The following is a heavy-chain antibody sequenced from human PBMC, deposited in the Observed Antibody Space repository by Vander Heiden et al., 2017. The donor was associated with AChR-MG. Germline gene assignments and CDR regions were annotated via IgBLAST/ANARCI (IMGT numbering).Heavy chain of an antibody. CDR1: GFTFSSYA. D-gene: IGHD2-2*02. CDR2: ISYDGSNK. J-gene: IGHJ4*02. CDR3: ASRGAIQFDY. V-gene: IGHV3-30-3*01. Sequence: QVQLVESGGGVVQPGRSLRLSCVASGFTFSSYAMHWVRQAPGKGLEWVAVISYDGSNKYYADSVKGRFTISRDNSKNTLYLQMNSLRAEDTAVYYCASRGAIQFDYWGQGTLVTVSS.